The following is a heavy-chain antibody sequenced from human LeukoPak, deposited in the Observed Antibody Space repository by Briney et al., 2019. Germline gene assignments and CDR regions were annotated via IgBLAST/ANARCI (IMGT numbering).Heavy chain of an antibody. CDR3: ASWDWNPNYYFDY. J-gene: IGHJ4*02. Sequence: GASVKVSCKTSGYTFTGYYMHWVRQAPGQGLEWMGRINPNRGGTNYAQKFQGRVTMTRDTSITTAYMELSSLRSDDTAVYYCASWDWNPNYYFDYWGQGTLVTVSS. CDR1: GYTFTGYY. D-gene: IGHD1-1*01. V-gene: IGHV1-2*06. CDR2: INPNRGGT.